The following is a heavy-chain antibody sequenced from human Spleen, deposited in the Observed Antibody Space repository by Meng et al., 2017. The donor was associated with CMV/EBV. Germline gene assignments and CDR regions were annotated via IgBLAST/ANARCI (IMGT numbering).Heavy chain of an antibody. CDR1: GFTFTAYN. D-gene: IGHD1-26*01. CDR2: ISSTGDYT. V-gene: IGHV3-21*06. J-gene: IGHJ4*02. CDR3: GRELATVGATDF. Sequence: GESLKISCAASGFTFTAYNMNWVRQTAGQGLEWIASISSTGDYTYYADSVRGRFSISRLNARNSVFLQMDSLKAEDTAVYYCGRELATVGATDFWGQGTLVTVSS.